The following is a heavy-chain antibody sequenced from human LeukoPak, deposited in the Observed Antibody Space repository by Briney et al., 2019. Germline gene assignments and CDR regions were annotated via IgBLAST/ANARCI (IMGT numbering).Heavy chain of an antibody. CDR2: ISSSGSST. CDR3: ARDLIHRSGEADY. CDR1: GFTFSDFY. Sequence: GGSLRLSCAASGFTFSDFYMSWIRQAPGKGLEWISYISSSGSSTNYADSVKGRFTISRDNAKNSLYLQMNSLRAEDTAVYYCARDLIHRSGEADYWGQGTLVAVSS. V-gene: IGHV3-11*05. J-gene: IGHJ4*02. D-gene: IGHD3-22*01.